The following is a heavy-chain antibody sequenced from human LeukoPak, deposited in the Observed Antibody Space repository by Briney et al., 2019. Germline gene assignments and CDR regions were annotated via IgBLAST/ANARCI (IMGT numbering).Heavy chain of an antibody. CDR2: IKEDGSEK. J-gene: IGHJ4*02. CDR3: AKDGDWRPAAD. V-gene: IGHV3-7*03. Sequence: GSLRLSCAASTFTFRNYWMSWVRQAPGKGLEWVANIKEDGSEKDYVDSVKGRFTISRDNAKNSLYLQVNSLRADDTAIYYCAKDGDWRPAADWGQGTLVTVSS. CDR1: TFTFRNYW. D-gene: IGHD2-2*01.